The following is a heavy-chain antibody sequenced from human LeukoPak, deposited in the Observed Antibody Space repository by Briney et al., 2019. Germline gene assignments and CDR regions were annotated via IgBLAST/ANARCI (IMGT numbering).Heavy chain of an antibody. CDR2: ISGSGGST. CDR1: GFTFSSYA. V-gene: IGHV3-23*01. D-gene: IGHD3-10*01. CDR3: AKGQAVRGVNYFDY. Sequence: PGGSLRLSCAASGFTFSSYAMSWVRQAPGKGLEWVSAISGSGGSTHYADSVKGRFTISRDNSKNTLYLQMNSLRAEDTAVYYCAKGQAVRGVNYFDYWGQGTLVTVSS. J-gene: IGHJ4*02.